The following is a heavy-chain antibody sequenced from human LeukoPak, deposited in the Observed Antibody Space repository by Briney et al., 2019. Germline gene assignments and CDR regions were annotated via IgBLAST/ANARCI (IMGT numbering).Heavy chain of an antibody. D-gene: IGHD2-15*01. CDR1: GYNFNDYG. V-gene: IGHV1-18*01. Sequence: ASVKVSCQASGYNFNDYGLNWVRHAPGQGLEWMGWINTYNGNTDYAQNVQGRLTMTTDTFTATAYMELRSLRSDDTAIYFCARDHCSDARCYTSFYGMDVWGQGTTVTVSS. J-gene: IGHJ6*02. CDR3: ARDHCSDARCYTSFYGMDV. CDR2: INTYNGNT.